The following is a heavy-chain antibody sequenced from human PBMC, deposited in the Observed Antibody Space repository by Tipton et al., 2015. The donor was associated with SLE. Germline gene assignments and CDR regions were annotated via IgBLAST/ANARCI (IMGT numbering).Heavy chain of an antibody. V-gene: IGHV4-34*01. J-gene: IGHJ6*03. CDR1: GGSISSYY. D-gene: IGHD3-3*01. Sequence: TLSLTCTVSGGSISSYYWTWIRQAPGKGLEWIGEINHSGSTNYNPSLKSRVTISVDTSKNQFSLKVTSVTAAERAVYYCARGRFLEWFGYFYYMDVWGKGTTVTVSS. CDR2: INHSGST. CDR3: ARGRFLEWFGYFYYMDV.